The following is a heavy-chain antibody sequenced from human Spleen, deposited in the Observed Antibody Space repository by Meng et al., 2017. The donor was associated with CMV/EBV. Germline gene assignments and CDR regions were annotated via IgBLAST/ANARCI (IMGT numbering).Heavy chain of an antibody. Sequence: CAATGFPFSSYGMSGVRQAPGEVLEWVSVIYSGGSSAYYGDSVKGRFTISRDNSKNTLYLQMNSLRAEDTAVYYCAKYRAGYYFDYWGQGTLVTVSS. V-gene: IGHV3-23*03. CDR1: GFPFSSYG. J-gene: IGHJ4*02. D-gene: IGHD3-10*01. CDR3: AKYRAGYYFDY. CDR2: IYSGGSSA.